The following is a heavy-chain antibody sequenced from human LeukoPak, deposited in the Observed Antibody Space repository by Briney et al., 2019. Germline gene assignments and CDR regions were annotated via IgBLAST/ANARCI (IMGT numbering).Heavy chain of an antibody. CDR3: ARSVAYYFDY. CDR1: GFTFSDYY. J-gene: IGHJ4*02. CDR2: ISSSGSTL. V-gene: IGHV3-11*04. D-gene: IGHD2-15*01. Sequence: GGSLRLSCAASGFTFSDYYMSWIRQAPGKGLEWVPYISSSGSTLYYADSVKGRFTISRDNDKNSLYLQMNSLRAEDTAVYYCARSVAYYFDYWGQGTLVTVSS.